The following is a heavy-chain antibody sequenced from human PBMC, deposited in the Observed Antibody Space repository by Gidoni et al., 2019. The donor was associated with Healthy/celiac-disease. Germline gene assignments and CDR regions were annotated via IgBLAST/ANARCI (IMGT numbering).Heavy chain of an antibody. V-gene: IGHV4-59*08. Sequence: QVQLQESGPGLVKPSETLSLTGPVPGGSISSYYWSWIRQPPGKGLEWIGYIYYSGSTNHNPSLKSRVTISVDTSKNQFSLKLSSVTAADTAVYYCARQNGAAADYYYYGMDVWGQGTTVTVSS. J-gene: IGHJ6*02. CDR2: IYYSGST. CDR1: GGSISSYY. CDR3: ARQNGAAADYYYYGMDV. D-gene: IGHD6-13*01.